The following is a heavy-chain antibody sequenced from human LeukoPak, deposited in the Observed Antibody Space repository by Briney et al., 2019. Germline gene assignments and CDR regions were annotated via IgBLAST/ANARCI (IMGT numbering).Heavy chain of an antibody. J-gene: IGHJ3*02. CDR1: GFIFSNFR. V-gene: IGHV3-48*01. CDR2: ITKTSTSM. D-gene: IGHD6-13*01. Sequence: GGSLRLSCVASGFIFSNFRMDWVRQAPGKGLEWISYITKTSTSMYYADSVKGRFTISRDNSKNTLYLQMNSLRAEDTAVYYCARVAAAGPNDAFDIWGQGAMVTVSS. CDR3: ARVAAAGPNDAFDI.